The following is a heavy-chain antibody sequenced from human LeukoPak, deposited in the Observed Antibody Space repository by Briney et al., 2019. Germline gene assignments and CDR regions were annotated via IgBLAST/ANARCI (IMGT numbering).Heavy chain of an antibody. V-gene: IGHV3-74*03. CDR1: GFSFSAYW. Sequence: GGSLRLSCAASGFSFSAYWMYWVRQAPGKGLVRVSRIKGDGTDITYGDSVKGRFTISRDNAKNTLFLQMNSLRAEDTAVYYCARDLSWGASDYWGQGTLVTVSS. CDR3: ARDLSWGASDY. D-gene: IGHD3-16*01. J-gene: IGHJ4*02. CDR2: IKGDGTDI.